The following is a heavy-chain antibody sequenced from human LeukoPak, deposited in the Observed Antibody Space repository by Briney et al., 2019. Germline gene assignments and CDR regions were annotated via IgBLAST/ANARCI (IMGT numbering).Heavy chain of an antibody. J-gene: IGHJ4*02. CDR1: GDSISSYY. CDR2: VYYSGST. Sequence: SETLSLTCSVSGDSISSYYWSWIRQPPGKGLEWIGYVYYSGSTNYNPSLKSRVTISVDTSKIQFSLKLSSVTAADTAVYYCARERRSGTYYYFDYWGQGTLVTVSS. V-gene: IGHV4-59*01. CDR3: ARERRSGTYYYFDY. D-gene: IGHD1-26*01.